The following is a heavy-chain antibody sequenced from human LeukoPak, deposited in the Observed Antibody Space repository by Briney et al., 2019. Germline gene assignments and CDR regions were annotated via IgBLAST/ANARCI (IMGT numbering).Heavy chain of an antibody. CDR2: IIVDGSEK. Sequence: NIIVDGSEKHYVDSVKGRFTISRDNAENSLYLQMYSLRAEDTAVYYCAREGYGGDSMGLDYWGQGTLVTVSS. J-gene: IGHJ4*02. D-gene: IGHD2-21*02. CDR3: AREGYGGDSMGLDY. V-gene: IGHV3-7*01.